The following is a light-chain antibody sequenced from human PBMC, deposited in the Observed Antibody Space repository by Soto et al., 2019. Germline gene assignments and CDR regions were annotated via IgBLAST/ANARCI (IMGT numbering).Light chain of an antibody. V-gene: IGKV3-15*01. Sequence: EIVVTQSPATLSVSPGERATLSCRASQSFRSNLAWYQQKPGQAPRLLIYGASTRATGIPARFSGSGSGTEFTLTISSLQSEDFAVYYCQQYNNWPRTFGQGTKVDIK. CDR1: QSFRSN. J-gene: IGKJ2*01. CDR2: GAS. CDR3: QQYNNWPRT.